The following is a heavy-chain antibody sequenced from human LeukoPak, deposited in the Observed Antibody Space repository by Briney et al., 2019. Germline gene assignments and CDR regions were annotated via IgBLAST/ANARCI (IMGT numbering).Heavy chain of an antibody. CDR2: IQYDGGKK. CDR1: RFTFNSYG. J-gene: IGHJ4*02. V-gene: IGHV3-30*02. D-gene: IGHD2-8*01. CDR3: ARDVCHNGYLDY. Sequence: GGSLRLSCAASRFTFNSYGMHWVRQAPGKGLEWVAFIQYDGGKKYYGDSVKGRFTISRDNSKNTLYLQMNSLRTEDTAVYYCARDVCHNGYLDYWGQGTLVTVSS.